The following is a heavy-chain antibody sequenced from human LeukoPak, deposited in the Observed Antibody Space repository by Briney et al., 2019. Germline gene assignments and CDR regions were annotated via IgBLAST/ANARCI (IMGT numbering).Heavy chain of an antibody. V-gene: IGHV4-59*01. CDR1: GGSISSYY. D-gene: IGHD1-26*01. Sequence: SETLSLTCTVSGGSISSYYWSWVRQPPGKGLEWIGYIYFGGSTNYDPSLKSRVTMSVNTSKNQFSLKLSSLTAADTAVYYCVRGGIVGTTARVPLFDYWGQGTLVTVSS. J-gene: IGHJ4*02. CDR3: VRGGIVGTTARVPLFDY. CDR2: IYFGGST.